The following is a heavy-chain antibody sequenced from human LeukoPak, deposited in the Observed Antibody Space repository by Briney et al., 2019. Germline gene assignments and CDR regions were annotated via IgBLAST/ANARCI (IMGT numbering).Heavy chain of an antibody. CDR2: IYYSGST. J-gene: IGHJ3*02. CDR1: GGSISSYY. V-gene: IGHV4-59*01. CDR3: ARLLGYSYGDAFDI. D-gene: IGHD5-18*01. Sequence: PSETLSLTCTVSGGSISSYYWSWIRQPPGKGLEWIGSIYYSGSTNYNPSLKSRVTISVDTSKNQFSLKLTSVTAADTAVYYCARLLGYSYGDAFDIWGQGTMVTVSS.